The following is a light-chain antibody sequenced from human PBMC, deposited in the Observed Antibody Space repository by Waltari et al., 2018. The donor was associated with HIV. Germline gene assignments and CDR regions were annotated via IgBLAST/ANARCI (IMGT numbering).Light chain of an antibody. Sequence: QSVLTQPPSLSAAPGPKVTISCSGSASTIGKNYVSWYQQLPETTPKLIIYDNNKRPSGIPDRFSGSKSGTSATLAITGLRTGDEADYYCGTWDSGVSAGVFGGGTKLTVL. CDR3: GTWDSGVSAGV. J-gene: IGLJ3*02. CDR1: ASTIGKNY. CDR2: DNN. V-gene: IGLV1-51*01.